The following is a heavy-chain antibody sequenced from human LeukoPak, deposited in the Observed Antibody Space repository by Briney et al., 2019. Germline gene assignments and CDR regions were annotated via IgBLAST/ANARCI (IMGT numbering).Heavy chain of an antibody. D-gene: IGHD6-19*01. CDR1: GGSISSYY. V-gene: IGHV4-59*01. CDR2: IYYSGST. CDR3: ARSLAGSSGWYFHY. J-gene: IGHJ4*02. Sequence: SETLSLTCTVSGGSISSYYWSWIRQPPGKGLEWIGYIYYSGSTNYNPSLKSRVTIPVDTSKNQFSLKLSSVTAADTAVYYCARSLAGSSGWYFHYWGQGTLVTVSS.